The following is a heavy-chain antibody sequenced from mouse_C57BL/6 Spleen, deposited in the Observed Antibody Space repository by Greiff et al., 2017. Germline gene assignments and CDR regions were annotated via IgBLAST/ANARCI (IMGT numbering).Heavy chain of an antibody. V-gene: IGHV1-82*01. J-gene: IGHJ4*01. CDR2: IYPGDGDT. CDR3: AKGGYYGSSYHYYAMDY. Sequence: VQLQQSGPELVKPGASVKISCKASGYAFSSSWMNWVKQRPGKGLEWIGRIYPGDGDTNYNGKFKGKATLTAAKSSSTAYMQLSSLTSEDSAVYFCAKGGYYGSSYHYYAMDYWGQGTSVTVSS. D-gene: IGHD1-1*01. CDR1: GYAFSSSW.